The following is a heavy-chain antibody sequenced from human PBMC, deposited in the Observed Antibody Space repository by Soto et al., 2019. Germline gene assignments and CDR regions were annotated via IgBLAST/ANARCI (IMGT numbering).Heavy chain of an antibody. CDR1: GGSFSGYY. V-gene: IGHV4-34*01. D-gene: IGHD2-2*01. CDR2: INHSGST. Sequence: QVQLQQWGAGLLKPSETLSLTCAVYGGSFSGYYWSWIRQPPGKGLEWIGEINHSGSTNYNPSLKSRVTISVDTSKNQFSLKLSSVTAADTAVYYCARGGFLGYCSSTSCYRAPYYYYGMDVWGQGTTVTVSS. CDR3: ARGGFLGYCSSTSCYRAPYYYYGMDV. J-gene: IGHJ6*02.